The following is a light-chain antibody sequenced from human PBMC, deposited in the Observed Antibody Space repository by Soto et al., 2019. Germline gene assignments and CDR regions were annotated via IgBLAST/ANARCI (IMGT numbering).Light chain of an antibody. CDR2: AAS. CDR3: QQYHTDWT. V-gene: IGKV1-5*01. Sequence: DIQITQSPSTLSASVGDTVTITCRASESIDNWLAWYQQKTGKAPKLLIFAASTLVRGVPSRFSGRGSGTEFTLTISSLQADDYATFYCQQYHTDWTFGQGTKVDIK. CDR1: ESIDNW. J-gene: IGKJ1*01.